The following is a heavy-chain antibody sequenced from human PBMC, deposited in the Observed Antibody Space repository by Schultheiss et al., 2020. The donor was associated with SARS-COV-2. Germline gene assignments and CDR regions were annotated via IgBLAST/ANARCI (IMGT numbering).Heavy chain of an antibody. Sequence: SETLSLTCTVSGGSISSGDYYWSWIRQPPGKGLEWIGYIYYSGSTYYNPSLNSRVTISVDTSKNQFSLKLSSVTAADTAVYYCARGGGGNSYAYYYYGMDVWGQGTTVTVSS. CDR2: IYYSGST. CDR1: GGSISSGDYY. D-gene: IGHD4-23*01. CDR3: ARGGGGNSYAYYYYGMDV. J-gene: IGHJ6*02. V-gene: IGHV4-30-4*01.